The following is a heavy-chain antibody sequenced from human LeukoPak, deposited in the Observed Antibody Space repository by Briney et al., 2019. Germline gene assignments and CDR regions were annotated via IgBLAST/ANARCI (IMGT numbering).Heavy chain of an antibody. CDR1: GYTFTGYY. CDR3: AREEVGIAAAGISY. Sequence: ASVKVSCKASGYTFTGYYMHWVRQAPGQGLEWMGWINPNSGGTNYAQKFQGRVTMTRDTSISTAYMELSRLRSDDTAVYYCAREEVGIAAAGISYWGQGTLVTVSS. CDR2: INPNSGGT. D-gene: IGHD6-13*01. J-gene: IGHJ4*02. V-gene: IGHV1-2*02.